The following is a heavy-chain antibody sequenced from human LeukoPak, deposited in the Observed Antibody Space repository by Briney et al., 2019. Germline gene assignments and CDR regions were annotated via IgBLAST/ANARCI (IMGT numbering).Heavy chain of an antibody. CDR2: ISSSSSYI. J-gene: IGHJ4*02. CDR3: ARVQGIAVAGYFDY. D-gene: IGHD6-19*01. Sequence: GGSLRLSCAASGFTSSSYPMNWVRQAPGKGLEWVSSISSSSSYIFYADSVKGRFTISRDNAKNSLYLQMNSLRAEDMAVYYCARVQGIAVAGYFDYWGQGTLVTVSS. V-gene: IGHV3-21*01. CDR1: GFTSSSYP.